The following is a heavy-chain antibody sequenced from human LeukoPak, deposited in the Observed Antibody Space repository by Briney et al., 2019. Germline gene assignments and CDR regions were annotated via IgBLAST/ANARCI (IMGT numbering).Heavy chain of an antibody. Sequence: SVKVSCKSSGGTFSSYTISWVRQAPGQGLEWMGRIIPILGIANYAQKFQGRVTITADKSTSTAYMELSSLRSEDTAVYYCARDPSIAVAGLFDYWGQGTLVTVSS. CDR3: ARDPSIAVAGLFDY. D-gene: IGHD6-19*01. V-gene: IGHV1-69*04. J-gene: IGHJ4*02. CDR2: IIPILGIA. CDR1: GGTFSSYT.